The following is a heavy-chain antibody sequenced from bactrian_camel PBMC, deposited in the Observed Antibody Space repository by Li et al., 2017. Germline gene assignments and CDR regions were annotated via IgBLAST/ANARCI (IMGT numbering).Heavy chain of an antibody. V-gene: IGHV3S6*01. CDR2: LYADGSNT. D-gene: IGHD2*01. CDR3: ATSILAAVTY. Sequence: QVQLVESGGGSVQAGGSLRLSCAASGYTYSTNFMGWFRQAPGKGLEWVSGLYADGSNTYYSDSVKGRFTISRDNAKSTLYLQLNNLKTEDTAMYYCATSILAAVTYWGQGTQVTVS. J-gene: IGHJ4*01. CDR1: GYTYSTNF.